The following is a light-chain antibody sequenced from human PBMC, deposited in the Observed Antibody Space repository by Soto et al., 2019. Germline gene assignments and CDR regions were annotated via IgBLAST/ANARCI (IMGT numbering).Light chain of an antibody. CDR2: GVS. V-gene: IGKV3-20*01. J-gene: IGKJ5*01. CDR3: QHYDRPPT. CDR1: QSISSGH. Sequence: EIVLTQSPGTLSLSPGERATLSCRASQSISSGHLAWYQQKPGQAPRLLIYGVSSRATGIPDRFSGSRSGTDFTLTISRLEPEDFAVYSCQHYDRPPTFGQGTRLDIK.